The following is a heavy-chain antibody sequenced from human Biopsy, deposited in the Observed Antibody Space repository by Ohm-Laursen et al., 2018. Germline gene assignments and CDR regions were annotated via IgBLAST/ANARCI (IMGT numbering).Heavy chain of an antibody. CDR1: GISFSRSA. J-gene: IGHJ6*02. D-gene: IGHD3-10*01. CDR2: ITASGGTT. V-gene: IGHV3-23*01. Sequence: SLRLSCTASGISFSRSAMNWVRQAPGKGLEWVSGITASGGTTYYADSVKGRFTISRDNSNNTLYLQMNSLRDDDTAVYYCARDRGYYYYYGMDVWGQGTTVTVSS. CDR3: ARDRGYYYYYGMDV.